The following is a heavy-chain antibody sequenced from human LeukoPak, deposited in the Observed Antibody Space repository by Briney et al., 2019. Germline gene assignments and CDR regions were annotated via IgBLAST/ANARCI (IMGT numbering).Heavy chain of an antibody. Sequence: AASVKVSCKASGYTFTSYDINWVRQATGQGLEWMGWMNPNSSNTGYAQKFQGRATMTRNTSISTAYMELSSLRSEDTAVYFCARAVGATSHLDYWGQGTLVTVSS. CDR3: ARAVGATSHLDY. CDR2: MNPNSSNT. J-gene: IGHJ4*02. D-gene: IGHD1-26*01. V-gene: IGHV1-8*01. CDR1: GYTFTSYD.